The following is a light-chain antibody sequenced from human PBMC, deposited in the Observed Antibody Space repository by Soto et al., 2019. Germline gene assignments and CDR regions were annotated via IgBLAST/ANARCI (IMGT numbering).Light chain of an antibody. V-gene: IGKV3-20*01. J-gene: IGKJ2*01. Sequence: EIVLTQSPGTLSLSPGERVTLSCGASQSVSSSYLAWYQQKPGQAPRLLIYGASTRATGIPDRFSGSGSGTDFSLTISRLEPEDFAVYYCQRYDSSLYTFGQGTKLEIK. CDR3: QRYDSSLYT. CDR2: GAS. CDR1: QSVSSSY.